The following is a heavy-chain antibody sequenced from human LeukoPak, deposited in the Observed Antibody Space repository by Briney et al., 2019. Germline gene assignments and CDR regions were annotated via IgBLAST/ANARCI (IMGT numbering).Heavy chain of an antibody. CDR2: IKQDGSEK. CDR3: AKRVGGSGSYYYYYYYMDV. V-gene: IGHV3-7*01. Sequence: GGSLRLSCAASGFTFNAHYMTWVRQAPGKGLEWVANIKQDGSEKNYVDSVKGRFTISRDNSKNTLYLQMNSLRAEDTAVYYCAKRVGGSGSYYYYYYYMDVWGKGTTVTVSS. CDR1: GFTFNAHY. D-gene: IGHD3-10*01. J-gene: IGHJ6*03.